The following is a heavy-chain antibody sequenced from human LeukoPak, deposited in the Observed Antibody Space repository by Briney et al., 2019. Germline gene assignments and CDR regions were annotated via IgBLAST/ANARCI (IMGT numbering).Heavy chain of an antibody. CDR2: ISGSGGST. Sequence: QPGGSLRLSCAASGFTFSSYAMSWVRQAPGKGLEWVSAISGSGGSTYYADSVKGRFTISRDNSKNTLYLQMNSLGAEDTAVYYCAKAYVDTAMATDAFDIWGQGTMVTVSS. J-gene: IGHJ3*02. D-gene: IGHD5-18*01. V-gene: IGHV3-23*01. CDR3: AKAYVDTAMATDAFDI. CDR1: GFTFSSYA.